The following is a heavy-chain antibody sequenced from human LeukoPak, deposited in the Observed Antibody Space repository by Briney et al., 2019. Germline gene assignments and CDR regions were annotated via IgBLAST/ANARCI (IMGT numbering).Heavy chain of an antibody. D-gene: IGHD5-12*01. V-gene: IGHV3-23*01. CDR2: ISGSGGST. CDR1: GFTFSSYA. Sequence: PGGSLRLSCAASGFTFSSYAMSWVRQAPGKGLEWVSAISGSGGSTYYADSVKGRFTTSRDNSKNTLYLQMKSLRAEDTAVYYCAKDGGEGGYDPDDAFDIWGQGTMVTVSS. J-gene: IGHJ3*02. CDR3: AKDGGEGGYDPDDAFDI.